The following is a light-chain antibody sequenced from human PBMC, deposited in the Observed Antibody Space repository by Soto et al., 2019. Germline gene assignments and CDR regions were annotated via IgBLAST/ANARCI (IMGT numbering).Light chain of an antibody. Sequence: EIVMTQSPGTLSLSPGEIATLSFSASQSVSSSYLAWYQQKPGQAPRLLIYGASSRATGIPDRFSGSGSGTDFTLTISSLQPEDFATYSCQQSYSTTWTFGQGTKVDIK. CDR2: GAS. CDR3: QQSYSTTWT. V-gene: IGKV3-20*01. CDR1: QSVSSSY. J-gene: IGKJ1*01.